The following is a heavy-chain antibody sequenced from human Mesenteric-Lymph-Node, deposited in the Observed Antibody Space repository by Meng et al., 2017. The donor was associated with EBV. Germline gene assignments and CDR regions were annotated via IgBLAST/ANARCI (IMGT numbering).Heavy chain of an antibody. V-gene: IGHV1-2*06. Sequence: LGGAGVDVRKPGAAVMVSAKASGYTFTDYFIHCLRQAPGQGREWMGRIDPNSGATNTAQNFQARVIMTRDTSITTVYMELDRLTSADTAVYYCARAISGSYPDDYWGQGTLVTVSS. CDR2: IDPNSGAT. CDR1: GYTFTDYF. D-gene: IGHD1-26*01. CDR3: ARAISGSYPDDY. J-gene: IGHJ4*02.